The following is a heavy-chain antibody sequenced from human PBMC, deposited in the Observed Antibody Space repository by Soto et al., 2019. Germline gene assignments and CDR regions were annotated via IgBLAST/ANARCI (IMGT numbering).Heavy chain of an antibody. V-gene: IGHV4-30-2*01. D-gene: IGHD6-19*01. J-gene: IGHJ4*02. Sequence: SETLSLTCAVSGGSIDSGAYSLSWIRQPPGKGLEWIGYVTHTGTAYSIPSLNGRLTLSVDSSQTQFSLKLTSVTAADAAVYYGARIHWTQSSLDYWGRGILVTVSS. CDR3: ARIHWTQSSLDY. CDR1: GGSIDSGAYS. CDR2: VTHTGTA.